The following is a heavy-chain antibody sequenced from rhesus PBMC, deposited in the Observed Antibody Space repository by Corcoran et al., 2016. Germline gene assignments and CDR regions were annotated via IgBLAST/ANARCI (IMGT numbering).Heavy chain of an antibody. D-gene: IGHD4-29*01. CDR2: ILNVGIST. CDR1: GFTFSDYY. J-gene: IGHJ4*01. V-gene: IGHV3-178*01. CDR3: ARADYGIDY. Sequence: EVQLVESGGGLAKPGGSLRLSCAASGFTFSDYYMEWVRQATGKGREWVYRILNVGISTWYPDSGKGRFTVSRENAKNTLFLQMDGLRSEDTAVYYCARADYGIDYWGQGVLVTVSS.